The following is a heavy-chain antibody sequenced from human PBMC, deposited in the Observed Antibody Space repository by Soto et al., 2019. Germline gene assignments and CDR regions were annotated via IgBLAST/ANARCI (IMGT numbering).Heavy chain of an antibody. CDR3: ARQQLLPFYYALDV. D-gene: IGHD6-13*01. Sequence: PSETLSLTCNVSGGSISGYYWSRIRQPPGKGLEYIGYIYYRGSTNYNPSLESRVTMSVDTSRNQFSLKVNSVTAAGTAVYYCARQQLLPFYYALDVWGQGTTVTVSS. CDR1: GGSISGYY. CDR2: IYYRGST. V-gene: IGHV4-59*01. J-gene: IGHJ6*02.